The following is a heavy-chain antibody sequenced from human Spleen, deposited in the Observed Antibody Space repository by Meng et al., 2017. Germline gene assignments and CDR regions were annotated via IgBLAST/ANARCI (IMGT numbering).Heavy chain of an antibody. CDR2: ISAYNGNT. D-gene: IGHD3-10*01. CDR1: GGSFSTHT. J-gene: IGHJ4*02. Sequence: QVQLVQSGAEVKKPGSSVKVACKTSGGSFSTHTFSWVRQAPGQGLEWMGWISAYNGNTNYAQKVQGRVTMTRDTSTTTAYMELRNLRSDDTAVYYCVSERGGGSFDYWGQGTLVTVSS. V-gene: IGHV1-18*01. CDR3: VSERGGGSFDY.